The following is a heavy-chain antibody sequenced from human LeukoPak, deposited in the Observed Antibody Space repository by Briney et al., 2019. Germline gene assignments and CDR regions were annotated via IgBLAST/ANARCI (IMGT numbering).Heavy chain of an antibody. J-gene: IGHJ4*02. D-gene: IGHD1-26*01. CDR2: ISGSGGST. V-gene: IGHV3-23*01. Sequence: GGSLRLSCAASGFTLSSYAMSWVRQAPGKGLEWVSAISGSGGSTYYADSVKGRFTISRDNSKNTLYLQMNSLRAEDTAVYYCAKVEFGGGSYYWGQGTLVTVSS. CDR3: AKVEFGGGSYY. CDR1: GFTLSSYA.